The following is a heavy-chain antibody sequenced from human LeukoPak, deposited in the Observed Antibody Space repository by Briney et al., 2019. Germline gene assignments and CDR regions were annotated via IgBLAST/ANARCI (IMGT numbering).Heavy chain of an antibody. V-gene: IGHV4-39*07. CDR1: GGSISSSSYY. Sequence: SETLSLTCTVSGGSISSSSYYWGWIRQPPGKGLECIGNLYYSGSTYYSPSLKSRVTISVGTSKNQFSLKLSSVTAADTAVYYCARDLYSSRTNDAFVIWGQGTMVTVSS. J-gene: IGHJ3*02. D-gene: IGHD6-13*01. CDR3: ARDLYSSRTNDAFVI. CDR2: LYYSGST.